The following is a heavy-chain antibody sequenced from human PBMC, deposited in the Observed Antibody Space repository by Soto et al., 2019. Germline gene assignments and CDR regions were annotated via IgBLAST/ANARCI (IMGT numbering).Heavy chain of an antibody. J-gene: IGHJ4*02. V-gene: IGHV3-23*01. Sequence: LRLSCAASGFTFSSYAMSWVRQAPGKGLEWVSAISGSGGSTYYADSVKGRFTISRDNSKNTLYLQMNSLRAEDTAVYYCAKAHTPYSSSSLSFDYWGQGTLVTVSS. CDR2: ISGSGGST. CDR3: AKAHTPYSSSSLSFDY. CDR1: GFTFSSYA. D-gene: IGHD6-6*01.